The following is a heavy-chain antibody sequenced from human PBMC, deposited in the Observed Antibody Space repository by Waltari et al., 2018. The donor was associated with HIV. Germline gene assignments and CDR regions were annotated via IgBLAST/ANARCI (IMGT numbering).Heavy chain of an antibody. Sequence: EVHLVESGGGSVQPGGSLSLSCAASGFTFGSYSRNWVRQAPGKGLERVSYISSSSSTIYYADSVKGRFTISRDNAKNSLYLQMNSLRAEDTAVYYCARNLNYGGNPGWGQGTLVTVSS. CDR1: GFTFGSYS. CDR2: ISSSSSTI. D-gene: IGHD4-17*01. CDR3: ARNLNYGGNPG. V-gene: IGHV3-48*01. J-gene: IGHJ4*02.